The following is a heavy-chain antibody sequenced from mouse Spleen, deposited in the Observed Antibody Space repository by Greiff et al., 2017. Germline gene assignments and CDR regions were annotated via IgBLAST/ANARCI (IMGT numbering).Heavy chain of an antibody. CDR2: IDPSDSYT. V-gene: IGHV1-59*01. Sequence: VQLKQPGAELVRPGTSVKLSCKASGYTFTSYWMHWVKQRPGQGLEWIGVIDPSDSYTNYNQKFKGKATLTVDTSSSTAYMQLSSLTSEDSAVYYCARRGHYYGSSYWYFDVWGAGTTVTVSS. D-gene: IGHD1-1*01. CDR1: GYTFTSYW. CDR3: ARRGHYYGSSYWYFDV. J-gene: IGHJ1*01.